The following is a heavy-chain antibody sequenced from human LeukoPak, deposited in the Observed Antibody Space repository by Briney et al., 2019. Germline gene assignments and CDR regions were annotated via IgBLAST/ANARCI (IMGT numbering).Heavy chain of an antibody. CDR1: GYGFTSYW. D-gene: IGHD6-13*01. Sequence: GASLKISSKGSGYGFTSYWIGWGRPRPGKGLEWMGIIYPGDSDTRYSPSFQGQVTISADKSISTAYLQWSSLKASDTAMYYCATHPYSSSWYGGDHDAFDIWGQGTMVTVSS. V-gene: IGHV5-51*01. J-gene: IGHJ3*02. CDR3: ATHPYSSSWYGGDHDAFDI. CDR2: IYPGDSDT.